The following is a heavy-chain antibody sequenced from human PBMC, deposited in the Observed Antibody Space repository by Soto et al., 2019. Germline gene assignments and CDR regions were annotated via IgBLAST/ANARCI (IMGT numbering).Heavy chain of an antibody. D-gene: IGHD3-9*01. CDR1: GGSFSGYY. CDR3: ARGGPFDWPPAVSYYYYYMDV. CDR2: INHSGST. Sequence: SETLSLTCAVYGGSFSGYYWSWIRQPPGKGLEWIGEINHSGSTNYNPSLKSRVTISVDTSKNQFSLKLSSVTAADTAVYYCARGGPFDWPPAVSYYYYYMDVWGKGTTVTVSS. V-gene: IGHV4-34*01. J-gene: IGHJ6*03.